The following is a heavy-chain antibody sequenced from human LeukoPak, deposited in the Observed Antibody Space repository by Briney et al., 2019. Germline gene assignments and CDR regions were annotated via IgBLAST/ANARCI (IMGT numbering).Heavy chain of an antibody. CDR1: GYSFTSYW. CDR3: SSLSDIAMVLGAFDI. Sequence: GESLKISCKGSGYSFTSYWIGWVRQMPGKGLEWMGIIYPGDSDTRYSPSFQGQVTISADKSISTAYLQRSSLRAADTAMYHWSSLSDIAMVLGAFDIWGQGTLVTVSS. V-gene: IGHV5-51*01. J-gene: IGHJ3*02. CDR2: IYPGDSDT. D-gene: IGHD5-18*01.